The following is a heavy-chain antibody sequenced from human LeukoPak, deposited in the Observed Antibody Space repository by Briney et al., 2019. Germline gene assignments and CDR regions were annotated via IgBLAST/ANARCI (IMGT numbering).Heavy chain of an antibody. CDR1: GYTFTSYG. CDR3: ARALPYSMITFGGVIVSEFDY. Sequence: ASVKVSCKASGYTFTSYGISWVRQAPGQGLEWMGWISACNGNTNYAQKLQGRVTMTTDTSTSTAYMELRSLRSDDTAVYYCARALPYSMITFGGVIVSEFDYWGQGTLVTVSS. V-gene: IGHV1-18*01. D-gene: IGHD3-16*02. J-gene: IGHJ4*02. CDR2: ISACNGNT.